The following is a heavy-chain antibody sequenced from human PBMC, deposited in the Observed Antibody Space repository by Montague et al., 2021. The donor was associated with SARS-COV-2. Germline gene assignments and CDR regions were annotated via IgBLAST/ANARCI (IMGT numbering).Heavy chain of an antibody. V-gene: IGHV4-39*01. J-gene: IGHJ4*02. CDR1: GASISSRSYY. D-gene: IGHD3-3*01. Sequence: SETLSLTCTVSGASISSRSYYWGWIRQPPGKGLEWIGFKYYSGSTYYNPTLKSRVTISVDTSKNQLSLKLSSVTAADTAVYYCATPPSSITIFGVVQGYYFDDWGQGTLVTVSS. CDR2: KYYSGST. CDR3: ATPPSSITIFGVVQGYYFDD.